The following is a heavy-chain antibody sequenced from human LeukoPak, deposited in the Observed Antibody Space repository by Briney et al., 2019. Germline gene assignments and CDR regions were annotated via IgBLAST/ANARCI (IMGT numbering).Heavy chain of an antibody. J-gene: IGHJ4*02. Sequence: GGSLRLSCAASGFTFSDAWVSWVRQAPGKGLAWVGRIKSKTHGGTTQYAAPVKGRFTISRDDSKTAVYLQMNSLKSEDAAMYYCTTERPYFDNWGQGTLVTVSS. CDR2: IKSKTHGGTT. CDR1: GFTFSDAW. V-gene: IGHV3-15*01. CDR3: TTERPYFDN.